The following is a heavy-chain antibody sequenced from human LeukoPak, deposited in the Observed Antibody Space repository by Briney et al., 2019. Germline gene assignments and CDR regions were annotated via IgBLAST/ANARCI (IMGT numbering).Heavy chain of an antibody. V-gene: IGHV3-48*03. D-gene: IGHD4-17*01. CDR3: ARLYGDHGDS. CDR1: GFTFSSYE. Sequence: GGSLRLSCAASGFTFSSYERNWVRQAPGKGLEWVSYISSSGSTIYYADSVKVRFTISRDNAKNSLYLQMNRLGAEDTAVFYCARLYGDHGDSWGQGTLVTVSS. CDR2: ISSSGSTI. J-gene: IGHJ5*01.